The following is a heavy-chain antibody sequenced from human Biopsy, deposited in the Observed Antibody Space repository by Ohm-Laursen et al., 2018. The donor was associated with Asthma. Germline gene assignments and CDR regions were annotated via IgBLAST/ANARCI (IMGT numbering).Heavy chain of an antibody. CDR2: INSVFGTT. Sequence: SSAKVSCKSLGGTFNTYVIGWVRQAPGQGLEWMGGINSVFGTTTYPQKFQDRVTITADDSTSTVYMELSSLRSEDTAVYYCARKAGSCISRTCYSLDFWGQGTLVTVSS. V-gene: IGHV1-69*01. J-gene: IGHJ4*02. CDR3: ARKAGSCISRTCYSLDF. D-gene: IGHD2-2*01. CDR1: GGTFNTYV.